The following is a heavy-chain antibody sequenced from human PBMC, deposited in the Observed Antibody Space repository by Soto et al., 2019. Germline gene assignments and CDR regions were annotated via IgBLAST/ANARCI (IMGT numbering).Heavy chain of an antibody. CDR2: INPSGGST. CDR1: GYTFTSYY. D-gene: IGHD6-19*01. V-gene: IGHV1-46*03. CDR3: ARAAGTFAFDI. Sequence: QVQLVQSGAEVKKPGASVKVSCKASGYTFTSYYTHWARQAPGQGLEWMGIINPSGGSTSYAQKFQGRVTMTRDTSTSTVYMELSSLRSEDTAVYYCARAAGTFAFDIWGQGTMVTVSS. J-gene: IGHJ3*02.